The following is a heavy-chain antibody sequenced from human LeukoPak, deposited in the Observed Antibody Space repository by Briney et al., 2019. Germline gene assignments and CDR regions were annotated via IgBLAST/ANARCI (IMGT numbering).Heavy chain of an antibody. Sequence: GGSLRLSCAASGFTFSSYGMHWVRQAPGKGLEWVAVISYDGSNKYYADSVKGRFTISRDNSKDTLYLQMNNLRAEDTAVYYCAKGTPVPGVYYCGMDVWGQGTTVTVSS. D-gene: IGHD1-1*01. J-gene: IGHJ6*02. V-gene: IGHV3-30*18. CDR3: AKGTPVPGVYYCGMDV. CDR2: ISYDGSNK. CDR1: GFTFSSYG.